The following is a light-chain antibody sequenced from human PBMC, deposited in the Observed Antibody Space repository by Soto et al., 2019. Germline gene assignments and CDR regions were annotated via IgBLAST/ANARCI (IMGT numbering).Light chain of an antibody. CDR2: GAS. CDR3: QQRSQWPPMT. CDR1: QSVSRY. V-gene: IGKV3-11*01. Sequence: EIVLTQSPGTLSLSPGERATLSCRASQSVSRYLAWYQQKPGQAPRLLIYGASSRATGIPDRFSGSGSGTDFTLTISRLEPEDVAVYYCQQRSQWPPMTFGQGTRLEIK. J-gene: IGKJ5*01.